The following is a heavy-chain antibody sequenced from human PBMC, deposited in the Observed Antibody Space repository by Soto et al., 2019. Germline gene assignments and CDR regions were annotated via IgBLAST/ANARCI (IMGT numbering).Heavy chain of an antibody. J-gene: IGHJ6*02. CDR3: ARPLAAAGTYYYYGMDV. D-gene: IGHD6-13*01. CDR2: INHSGST. Sequence: SETLSLTCAVYGGSFSGYYWSWIRQPPGKGLEWIGEINHSGSTYYNPSLKSRVTISVDTSKNQFSLKLSSVTAADTAVYYCARPLAAAGTYYYYGMDVWGQGTTVTVSS. CDR1: GGSFSGYY. V-gene: IGHV4-34*01.